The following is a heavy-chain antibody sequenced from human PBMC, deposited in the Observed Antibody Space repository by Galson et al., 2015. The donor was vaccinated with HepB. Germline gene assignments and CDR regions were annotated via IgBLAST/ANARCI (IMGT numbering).Heavy chain of an antibody. Sequence: GGSISNSRYYWGWIRQPPGKGLEWIGHIYYNGNTYYNPSLKGRVTISVDTSKNQFSLKLSSVTAADTAVYYCARASPDSGNYGLPDAFDIWGQGTMVTVSS. CDR2: IYYNGNT. J-gene: IGHJ3*02. CDR1: GGSISNSRYY. V-gene: IGHV4-39*02. D-gene: IGHD3-10*01. CDR3: ARASPDSGNYGLPDAFDI.